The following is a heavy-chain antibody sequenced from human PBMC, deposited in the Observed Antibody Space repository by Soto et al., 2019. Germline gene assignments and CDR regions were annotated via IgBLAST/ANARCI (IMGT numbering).Heavy chain of an antibody. CDR3: ARGPVVPAANNWFDP. V-gene: IGHV1-18*01. J-gene: IGHJ5*02. D-gene: IGHD2-2*01. Sequence: ASVKVSCKASGYTFTSYGISWVRQAPGQGLEWMGWISAYNGNTNYAQKLQGRVTMTTDTSTSTAYMELRSLRSDDTAVYYCARGPVVPAANNWFDPWGQGTLVTVSS. CDR2: ISAYNGNT. CDR1: GYTFTSYG.